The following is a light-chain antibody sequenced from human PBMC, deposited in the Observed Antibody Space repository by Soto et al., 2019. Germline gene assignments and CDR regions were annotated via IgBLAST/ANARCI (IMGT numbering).Light chain of an antibody. V-gene: IGLV1-47*01. CDR3: AAWDDSLSGVV. CDR2: RNN. J-gene: IGLJ2*01. CDR1: SSNIGSNY. Sequence: QSVLTQPPSASGTPGQRVTISCSGSSSNIGSNYVYWYQQLPGTAPKLLNYRNNQRPSGVPDGFSGSKSGTSASLAISGLRSEDEADYYCAAWDDSLSGVVFGGGTKVTVL.